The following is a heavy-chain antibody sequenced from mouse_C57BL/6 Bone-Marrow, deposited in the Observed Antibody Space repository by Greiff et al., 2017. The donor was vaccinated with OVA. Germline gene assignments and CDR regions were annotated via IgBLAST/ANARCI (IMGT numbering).Heavy chain of an antibody. CDR1: GYTFTSYW. Sequence: VQLQQPGTELVKPGASVKLSCKASGYTFTSYWMHWVKQRPGQGLEWIGNINPSNGGTNYNEKFKSKATLAVDKTSSTAYMQLSSLTSEDSAVYYWARGGGVGSSDCYWYFDVWGKGTTVTVSS. CDR3: ARGGGVGSSDCYWYFDV. CDR2: INPSNGGT. J-gene: IGHJ1*03. D-gene: IGHD1-1*01. V-gene: IGHV1-53*01.